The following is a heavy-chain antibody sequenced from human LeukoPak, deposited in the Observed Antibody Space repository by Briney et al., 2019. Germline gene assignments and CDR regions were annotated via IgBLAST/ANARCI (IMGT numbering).Heavy chain of an antibody. Sequence: GGSLRLSCAAAGFTFSDPWMHWVRQAPGEGLGWVSRIGSDGRHTNYAGSVKGRFTISRDNAKNTLHLQMNSLGAEDTGIYYCGRDAVLGSGSLDYWGQGVLVTVSS. V-gene: IGHV3-74*01. CDR1: GFTFSDPW. CDR3: GRDAVLGSGSLDY. J-gene: IGHJ4*02. D-gene: IGHD3-10*01. CDR2: IGSDGRHT.